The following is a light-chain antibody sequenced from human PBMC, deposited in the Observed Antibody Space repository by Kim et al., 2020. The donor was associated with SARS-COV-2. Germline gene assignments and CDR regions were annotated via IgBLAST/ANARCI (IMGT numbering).Light chain of an antibody. J-gene: IGLJ2*01. CDR3: QTWATDIRV. CDR2: INTDGSH. CDR1: SGHTYNA. V-gene: IGLV4-69*01. Sequence: QLGLTQPPSASASLGASVRLTCTLDSGHTYNAVTWLQQRPDQGPRYLMKINTDGSHNKGHGIPDRFSGSTSGTERYLTISSLRPEDEADYYCQTWATDIRVFGGGTKL.